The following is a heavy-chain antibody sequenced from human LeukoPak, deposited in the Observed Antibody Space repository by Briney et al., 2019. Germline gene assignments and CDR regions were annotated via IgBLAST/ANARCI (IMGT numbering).Heavy chain of an antibody. V-gene: IGHV3-23*01. CDR3: AKSPRSVGYIVLEI. CDR2: IRDNGGRT. CDR1: GFTFDDYD. Sequence: GGSLRLSCAASGFTFDDYDMHWVRQAPGRGLEWVSSIRDNGGRTDYSDSVTGRFTISRDNSKNTLYLQMNSLRADDTAVYYCAKSPRSVGYIVLEIWGQGTMVTVSS. J-gene: IGHJ3*02. D-gene: IGHD2-15*01.